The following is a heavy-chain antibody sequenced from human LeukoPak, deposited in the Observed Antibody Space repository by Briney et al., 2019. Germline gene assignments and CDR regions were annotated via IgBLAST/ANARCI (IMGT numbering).Heavy chain of an antibody. CDR3: ARRTGTTKRRTFFDY. CDR1: GGSISSSSYY. J-gene: IGHJ4*02. D-gene: IGHD1-7*01. Sequence: SETLSLTCTVSGGSISSSSYYWGWIRQPPGKGLEWIGSIYYSGSTYYNPSLKSRVTISVDTSKNQFSLKLSSVTAADTAVYYCARRTGTTKRRTFFDYWGQGPLVTVSS. CDR2: IYYSGST. V-gene: IGHV4-39*01.